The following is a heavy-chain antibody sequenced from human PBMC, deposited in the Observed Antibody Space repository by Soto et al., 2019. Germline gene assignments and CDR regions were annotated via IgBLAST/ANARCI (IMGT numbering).Heavy chain of an antibody. J-gene: IGHJ3*02. V-gene: IGHV4-34*01. CDR1: GGSFRDYD. CDR2: INHSRST. CDR3: ARGGVINAGAPDAFDI. Sequence: PSETLSLTCAVYGGSFRDYDGSWIRQPPGKGLEWIGEINHSRSTNYNPSLKSRVTISVDTSKNQFSLKLSTVTAADTAVYYCARGGVINAGAPDAFDIWGHGPMVTVSS. D-gene: IGHD3-10*01.